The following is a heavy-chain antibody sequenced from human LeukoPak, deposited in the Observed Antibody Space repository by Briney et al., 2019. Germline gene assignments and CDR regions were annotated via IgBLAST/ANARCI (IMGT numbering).Heavy chain of an antibody. CDR2: ISAYNGNT. V-gene: IGHV1-18*01. J-gene: IGHJ4*02. CDR1: GYTFTSYG. D-gene: IGHD3-22*01. Sequence: GASVKVSCKASGYTFTSYGISWVRQAPGQGLEWMGWISAYNGNTNYAQKLQGRVTMTTDTSTSTAYMELRSLRSDDTAVYYCASTLSGDSGGYSYYFDYWGQGTLVTVSS. CDR3: ASTLSGDSGGYSYYFDY.